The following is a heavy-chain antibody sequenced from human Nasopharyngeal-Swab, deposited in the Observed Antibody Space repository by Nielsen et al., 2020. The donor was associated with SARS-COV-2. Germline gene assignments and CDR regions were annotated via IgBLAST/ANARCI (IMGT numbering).Heavy chain of an antibody. CDR2: IIPIFGTA. V-gene: IGHV1-69*06. CDR1: GGTFSSYA. CDR3: ARRTYSSGWYEAPAYFDY. D-gene: IGHD6-19*01. J-gene: IGHJ4*02. Sequence: PVKVSCKASGGTFSSYAISWVRQAPGQGLEWMGGIIPIFGTANYAQKFQGRVTITADKSTSTAYMELSSLRSEDTAVYYCARRTYSSGWYEAPAYFDYWGQGTLVTVSS.